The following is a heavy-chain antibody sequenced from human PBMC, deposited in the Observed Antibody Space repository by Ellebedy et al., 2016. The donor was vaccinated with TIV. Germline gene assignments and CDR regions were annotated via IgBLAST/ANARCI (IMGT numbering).Heavy chain of an antibody. CDR1: GDSASTNSSA. V-gene: IGHV6-1*01. J-gene: IGHJ5*02. D-gene: IGHD6-19*01. CDR3: ARGFGSGWYLGP. Sequence: MPSETLSLTCAISGDSASTNSSAWNWIRQSPSRGFEWLGRTYYRSKWYNDYAVSVKSRITINPDTAKNQFSLQLNSVTPEDTAVYYCARGFGSGWYLGPWGQGTLVTVSS. CDR2: TYYRSKWYN.